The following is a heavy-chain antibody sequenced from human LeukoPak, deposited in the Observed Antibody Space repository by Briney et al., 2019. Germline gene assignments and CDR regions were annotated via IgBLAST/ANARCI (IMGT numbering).Heavy chain of an antibody. CDR2: IYYSGST. V-gene: IGHV4-59*11. Sequence: PSETLSLTCTVSGGSISSHYWSWIRQPPGKGLEWIGYIYYSGSTNYNPSLKSRVTIAVDTSKNQFSLALSSVPAADTAVYSCARGGQWLVIKLGYFDYWGQETLVTVSS. J-gene: IGHJ4*02. CDR3: ARGGQWLVIKLGYFDY. D-gene: IGHD6-19*01. CDR1: GGSISSHY.